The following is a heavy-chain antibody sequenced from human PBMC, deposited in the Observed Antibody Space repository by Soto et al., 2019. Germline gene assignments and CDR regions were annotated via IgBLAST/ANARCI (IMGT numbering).Heavy chain of an antibody. V-gene: IGHV1-46*01. CDR3: ARDGGGYYYDSPAGY. J-gene: IGHJ4*02. Sequence: ASVKVSCKASGYTFTSYYMHWVRQAPGQGLEWMGIINPSGGSTSYAQKFQGRVTMTRDTSTSTVYMELSSLRSEDTAWYYCARDGGGYYYDSPAGYWGQGTLVTVSS. D-gene: IGHD3-22*01. CDR2: INPSGGST. CDR1: GYTFTSYY.